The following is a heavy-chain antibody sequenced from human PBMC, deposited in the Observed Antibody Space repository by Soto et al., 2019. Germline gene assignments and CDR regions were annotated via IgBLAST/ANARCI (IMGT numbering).Heavy chain of an antibody. V-gene: IGHV3-21*06. CDR2: ISSSSDYI. J-gene: IGHJ4*02. Sequence: GGSLRLSCEASGFTFTSYTMNWVRQAPGKGLEWVSSISSSSDYIYYADSMKGRVTISRDNAKNSLFLDMNSLTGEDTAVYYCARARVYATGPLDFWGQGTLVPVSS. D-gene: IGHD6-13*01. CDR3: ARARVYATGPLDF. CDR1: GFTFTSYT.